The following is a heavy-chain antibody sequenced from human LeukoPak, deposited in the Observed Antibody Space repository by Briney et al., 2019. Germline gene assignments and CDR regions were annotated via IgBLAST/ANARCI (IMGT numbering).Heavy chain of an antibody. CDR3: ARVGDTSSYYYFLDF. D-gene: IGHD3-22*01. V-gene: IGHV4-4*08. Sequence: SETLSLTCTVSGGSTSGYYWSWIRQPPGKGLEWIGYIFSRGNTNYNPSLQSRVTISVDTSKSQFALKLRSVTAADTAVYYCARVGDTSSYYYFLDFWGQGTLVTVSS. J-gene: IGHJ4*02. CDR2: IFSRGNT. CDR1: GGSTSGYY.